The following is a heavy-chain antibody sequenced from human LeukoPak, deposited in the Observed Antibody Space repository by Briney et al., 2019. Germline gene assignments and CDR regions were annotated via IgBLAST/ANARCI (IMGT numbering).Heavy chain of an antibody. V-gene: IGHV3-23*01. D-gene: IGHD3-10*01. CDR3: AKDLNFGDGRWEFDP. CDR2: IFASCTT. J-gene: IGHJ5*02. Sequence: GGSLRLSCAASGFNFGGFGMGWVRQTQGRGVEWVSGIFASCTTHYADSVKARFTISRDNSNNILFLQMNSLRVDDTAVYFCAKDLNFGDGRWEFDPWGPGTLVTV. CDR1: GFNFGGFG.